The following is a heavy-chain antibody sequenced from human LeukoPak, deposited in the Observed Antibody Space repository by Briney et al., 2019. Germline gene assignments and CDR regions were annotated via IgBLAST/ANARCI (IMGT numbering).Heavy chain of an antibody. CDR2: ISSSASTI. Sequence: GGSLRLSCAASGFTFSDYYMSWIRQAPGKGLEWVSYISSSASTIYYADSVKGRFTISRDNAENSLYLQMNSLRVEDTAVYYCARAPTVLVGYCSSSSCQADYWGQGTLVTVSS. CDR1: GFTFSDYY. J-gene: IGHJ4*02. CDR3: ARAPTVLVGYCSSSSCQADY. D-gene: IGHD2-2*01. V-gene: IGHV3-11*04.